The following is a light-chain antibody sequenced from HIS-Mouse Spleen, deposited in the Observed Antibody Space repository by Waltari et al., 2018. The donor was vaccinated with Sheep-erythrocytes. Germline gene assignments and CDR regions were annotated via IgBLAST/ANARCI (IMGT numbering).Light chain of an antibody. CDR3: QAWDSSTAV. CDR1: KLGDKY. Sequence: SYELTQPPSVSVSPGQTASINCSGDKLGDKYACWYQQKPGQSPVLVIYQVSKRPSGIPERFSGSNSGNTATLTISGTQAMDEADYYCQAWDSSTAVFGGGTKLTVL. J-gene: IGLJ2*01. CDR2: QVS. V-gene: IGLV3-1*01.